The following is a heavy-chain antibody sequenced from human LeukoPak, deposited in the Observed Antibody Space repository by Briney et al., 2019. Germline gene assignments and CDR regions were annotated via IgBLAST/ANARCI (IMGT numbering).Heavy chain of an antibody. D-gene: IGHD1-26*01. CDR3: ARKDRGATKGAFDI. CDR1: GFTFSSYS. V-gene: IGHV3-21*01. CDR2: ISSSSSYI. J-gene: IGHJ3*02. Sequence: GGSLRLSCAASGFTFSSYSMNWVRQAPGKGLEWVSSISSSSSYIYYADSVKGRFTISRDNAKNSLYLQMNSLRAEDTAVYYCARKDRGATKGAFDIWGHGTMVTISS.